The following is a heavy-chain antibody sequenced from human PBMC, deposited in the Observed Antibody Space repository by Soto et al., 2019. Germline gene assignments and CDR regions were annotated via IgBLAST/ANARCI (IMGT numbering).Heavy chain of an antibody. CDR1: GFTFSSYA. CDR3: AKATSVTTYYYYYYMDV. J-gene: IGHJ6*03. V-gene: IGHV3-23*01. D-gene: IGHD4-4*01. CDR2: ISGSGGST. Sequence: GGSLRLSCAASGFTFSSYAMSWVHQAPGKGLEWVSAISGSGGSTYYADSVKGRFTISRDNSKNTLYLQMNSLRAEDTAVYYCAKATSVTTYYYYYYMDVWGKGTTVTVSS.